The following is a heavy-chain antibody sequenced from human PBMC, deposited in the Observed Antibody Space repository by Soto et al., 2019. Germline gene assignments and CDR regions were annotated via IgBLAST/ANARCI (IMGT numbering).Heavy chain of an antibody. CDR2: INAGNGNT. Sequence: VKVSCKASGYTFTSYAMHWVRQAPGQRLEWMGWINAGNGNTKYSQKFQGRVTITRDTSASTAYMELSSLRSEDTAVYYCARSRIYGNNWFDPWGQGTLVTVSS. CDR3: ARSRIYGNNWFDP. V-gene: IGHV1-3*01. CDR1: GYTFTSYA. J-gene: IGHJ5*02. D-gene: IGHD4-17*01.